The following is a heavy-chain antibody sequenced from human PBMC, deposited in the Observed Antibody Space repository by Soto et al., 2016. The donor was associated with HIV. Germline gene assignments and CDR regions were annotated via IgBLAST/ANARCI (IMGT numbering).Heavy chain of an antibody. CDR1: KFTFSTYA. J-gene: IGHJ6*02. D-gene: IGHD3-10*01. CDR2: ISNSGGTT. V-gene: IGHV3-23*01. Sequence: EVQLLESEGGLVHPGGSLRLSCAASKFTFSTYAMSWVRQAPGKGLEWVSTISNSGGTTYYADSVKGRFTISRDNSKNTLYLQMNSLRADDTAVYHCTKDRGTMVRGVTLYYYYYGMDVWGQGTTVTVSS. CDR3: TKDRGTMVRGVTLYYYYYGMDV.